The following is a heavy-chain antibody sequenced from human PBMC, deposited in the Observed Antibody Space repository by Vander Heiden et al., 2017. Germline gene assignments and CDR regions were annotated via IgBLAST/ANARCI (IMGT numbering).Heavy chain of an antibody. CDR2: ISSAGGTT. Sequence: QVQLVESGGGVVQPGRSLRRSCAASGFTFSSYGMHWVRQAPGKGLEWVAVISSAGGTTYYADSVKGRFTISRDNSRNTLYLQMSSLRGEDTAVYYCAREGEPVTDTSYLCFDCWGQGTLVTVSS. D-gene: IGHD4-4*01. V-gene: IGHV3-30*03. J-gene: IGHJ4*02. CDR1: GFTFSSYG. CDR3: AREGEPVTDTSYLCFDC.